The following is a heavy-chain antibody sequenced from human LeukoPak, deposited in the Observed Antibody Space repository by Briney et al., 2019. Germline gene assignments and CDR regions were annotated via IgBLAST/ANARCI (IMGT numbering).Heavy chain of an antibody. D-gene: IGHD6-6*01. CDR1: GFTFSSYA. Sequence: GGSLRLSCAASGFTFSSYAMSWVRQAPGEGLEWVSIIYGGGSTYYADSVKGRFTISRDNSRNTVYLQMNSLRADDTAVYYCAREYGQSNYYFDSWGQGTLVTVSS. V-gene: IGHV3-66*02. CDR3: AREYGQSNYYFDS. CDR2: IYGGGST. J-gene: IGHJ4*02.